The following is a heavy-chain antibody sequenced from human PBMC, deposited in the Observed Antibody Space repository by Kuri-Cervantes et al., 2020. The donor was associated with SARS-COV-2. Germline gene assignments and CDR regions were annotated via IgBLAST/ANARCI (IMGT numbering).Heavy chain of an antibody. CDR2: IWYDGSNK. CDR3: AREGVVGATTYYYYGMDV. V-gene: IGHV3-33*01. Sequence: GGSLRLSCAASGFTFSSYGMNWVRQAPGKGLEWVAVIWYDGSNKYYADSVKGRFTISRDNSKNTLYLQMNSLRAEDTAVYYCAREGVVGATTYYYYGMDVWGQGTTVTVSS. J-gene: IGHJ6*02. D-gene: IGHD1-26*01. CDR1: GFTFSSYG.